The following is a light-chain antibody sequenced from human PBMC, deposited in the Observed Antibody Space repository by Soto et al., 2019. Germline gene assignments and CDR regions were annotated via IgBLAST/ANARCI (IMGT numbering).Light chain of an antibody. CDR2: GAS. V-gene: IGKV3-15*01. CDR3: QQYGGSRT. CDR1: QGVSRK. Sequence: EIVMTQSPATLFVAPGERVTFSCRASQGVSRKLAWYQHKPGQAPRLLISGASTGATGIPDRFSGSGSGTDFTLTISRLEPEDFAVYYCQQYGGSRTFGQGTKVDIK. J-gene: IGKJ1*01.